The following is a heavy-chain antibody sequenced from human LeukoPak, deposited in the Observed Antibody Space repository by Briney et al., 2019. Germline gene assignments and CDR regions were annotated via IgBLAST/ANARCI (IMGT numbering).Heavy chain of an antibody. V-gene: IGHV3-7*01. Sequence: GGSLRLSCAASGFTFSNYWMSWVRQAPGKGLEWVANIKEDGSGKYYVDSVKGRFTIFRDNARNSLYLQMNSLRAEDTAVYYCASGRQLGYWGQGTLVTVSS. J-gene: IGHJ4*02. D-gene: IGHD6-13*01. CDR3: ASGRQLGY. CDR2: IKEDGSGK. CDR1: GFTFSNYW.